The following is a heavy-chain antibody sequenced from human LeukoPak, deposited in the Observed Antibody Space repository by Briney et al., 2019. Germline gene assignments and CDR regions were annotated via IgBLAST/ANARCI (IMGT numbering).Heavy chain of an antibody. D-gene: IGHD5-24*01. Sequence: ASETLSLTCSVSGGSISSSSSYWGWIRQPPGKGLEWIGSIYYSGSSFDNPALKSRVTISVDTSKNQFSLKLSSVTAADTAVYYCARHRSGWLQSSFDYWGQGTLVTVSS. J-gene: IGHJ4*02. CDR3: ARHRSGWLQSSFDY. CDR2: IYYSGSS. V-gene: IGHV4-39*01. CDR1: GGSISSSSSY.